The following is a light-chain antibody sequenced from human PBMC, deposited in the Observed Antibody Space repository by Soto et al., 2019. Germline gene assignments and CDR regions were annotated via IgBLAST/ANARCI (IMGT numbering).Light chain of an antibody. J-gene: IGKJ5*01. V-gene: IGKV3D-20*02. CDR2: GAS. Sequence: EIVLTQSPGTLSLSPGERATLSCGASQSVRSSYVAWYQQKPGQAPRLLVYGASTRATGIPDRFSATGSGTDFTLTISSLEPEDFAVYYCQQRSNWPPITFGQGTRLEIK. CDR3: QQRSNWPPIT. CDR1: QSVRSSY.